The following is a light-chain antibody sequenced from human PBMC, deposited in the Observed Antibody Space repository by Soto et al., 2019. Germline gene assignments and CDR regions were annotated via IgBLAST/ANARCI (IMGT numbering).Light chain of an antibody. CDR1: QSVRSY. CDR2: DAF. V-gene: IGKV3-11*01. Sequence: EIVLTQSPATLSLSPGXRATLSCRASQSVRSYLAWYQQKPGQTPRLLIYDAFNRATGIPARFSGSGSGTDFTLTISSLEPEDFAVYYCQQSGNWPQTFGPGTKVDIK. CDR3: QQSGNWPQT. J-gene: IGKJ3*01.